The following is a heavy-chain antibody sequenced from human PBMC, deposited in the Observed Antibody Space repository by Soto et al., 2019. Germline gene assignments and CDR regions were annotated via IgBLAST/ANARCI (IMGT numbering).Heavy chain of an antibody. V-gene: IGHV1-18*04. Sequence: PSVKVSCKASGYTFTSYGISWVRQAPGQGLEWMGWISAYNGNTNYAQKLQGRVTMTTDTSTSTAYIELRSLRSDDTAVYYCARGGHSSSWEDWFDPWGQGTLVTVSS. D-gene: IGHD6-13*01. CDR1: GYTFTSYG. J-gene: IGHJ5*02. CDR3: ARGGHSSSWEDWFDP. CDR2: ISAYNGNT.